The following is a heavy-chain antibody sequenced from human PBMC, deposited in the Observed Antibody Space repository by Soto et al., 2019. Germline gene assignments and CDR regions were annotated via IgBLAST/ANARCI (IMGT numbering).Heavy chain of an antibody. CDR2: IYYSGST. Sequence: SSETLSLTCTVSGGSISSGGYYWSWIRQHPGKGLEWIGYIYYSGSTYYNPSLKSRVTISVDTSKNQFSLKLSSVTAADTAVYYCARVVTVYYGSGRGVYGMDVWGQGTTVTVSS. CDR3: ARVVTVYYGSGRGVYGMDV. CDR1: GGSISSGGYY. D-gene: IGHD3-10*01. V-gene: IGHV4-31*03. J-gene: IGHJ6*02.